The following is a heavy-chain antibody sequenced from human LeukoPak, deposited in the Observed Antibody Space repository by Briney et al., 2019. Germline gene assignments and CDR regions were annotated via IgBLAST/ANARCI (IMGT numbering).Heavy chain of an antibody. V-gene: IGHV1-18*01. Sequence: ASVKVSCKASGYTFTSYGISWVRQAPGQGLEWMGWISAYNGNTNYAQKLQGRVTMTTDTSTSTAYLELRGLRSDDTAVYYCARDYYDSSGYVDAFDIWGQGTMVTVSS. D-gene: IGHD3-22*01. J-gene: IGHJ3*02. CDR3: ARDYYDSSGYVDAFDI. CDR1: GYTFTSYG. CDR2: ISAYNGNT.